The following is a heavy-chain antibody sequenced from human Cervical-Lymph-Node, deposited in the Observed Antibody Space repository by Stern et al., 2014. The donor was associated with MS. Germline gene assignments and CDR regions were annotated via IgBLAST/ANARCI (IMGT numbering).Heavy chain of an antibody. CDR1: GYTLSELS. D-gene: IGHD3-3*01. CDR2: VDPDDGEM. V-gene: IGHV1-24*01. Sequence: QVQLVQSGAEVKKPGASVKVSCKVSGYTLSELSIHWVRQAPGKGLECMGGVDPDDGEMIYAQKFLGRVTMTEDTSTDTAYMEVSSLRSEDTATYYCARLIYGVTLVDHYHNMDVWGQGTTVTVSS. J-gene: IGHJ6*02. CDR3: ARLIYGVTLVDHYHNMDV.